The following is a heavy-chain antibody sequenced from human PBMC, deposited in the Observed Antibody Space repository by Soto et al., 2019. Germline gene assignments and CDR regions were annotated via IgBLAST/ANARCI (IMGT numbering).Heavy chain of an antibody. D-gene: IGHD3-10*01. CDR1: GFTFSIYW. CDR3: AIGLYRDYGHDY. Sequence: VQLVESGGVLVQPGGSLRLSCAASGFTFSIYWMHWVRQAPGKGLVWVSRINGDGSGTNYADSVKGRFTISRDNAKNTLYLQVNSLRAEDTAVYVCAIGLYRDYGHDYWGQGTLVTVSS. CDR2: INGDGSGT. J-gene: IGHJ4*02. V-gene: IGHV3-74*01.